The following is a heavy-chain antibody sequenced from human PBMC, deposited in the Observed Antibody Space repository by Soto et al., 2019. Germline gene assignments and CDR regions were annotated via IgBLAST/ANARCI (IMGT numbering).Heavy chain of an antibody. J-gene: IGHJ4*02. CDR2: ISAYNGNT. CDR3: ARDRGSYALDY. CDR1: GYTFTSYG. D-gene: IGHD1-26*01. V-gene: IGHV1-18*01. Sequence: QVQLVQSGAEVKKPGAPVKVSCKASGYTFTSYGIIWVRQAPGQGLEWMGWISAYNGNTHYAQKLQGRVTMTTDTSTSTDYMELRSLRSDDTAVYYCARDRGSYALDYWGQGTLVTVSS.